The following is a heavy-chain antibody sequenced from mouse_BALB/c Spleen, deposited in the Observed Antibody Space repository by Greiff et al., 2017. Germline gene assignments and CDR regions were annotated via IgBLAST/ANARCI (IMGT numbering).Heavy chain of an antibody. Sequence: QVQLQQSGAELARPGASVKLSCKASGYTFTSYWMQWVKQRPGQGLEWIGAIYPGDGDTRYTQKFKGKATLTADKSSSTAYMQLRSLASEDSAVYYYASSMITASYAMDYWGQGTSVTVSA. D-gene: IGHD2-4*01. J-gene: IGHJ4*01. V-gene: IGHV1-87*01. CDR3: ASSMITASYAMDY. CDR2: IYPGDGDT. CDR1: GYTFTSYW.